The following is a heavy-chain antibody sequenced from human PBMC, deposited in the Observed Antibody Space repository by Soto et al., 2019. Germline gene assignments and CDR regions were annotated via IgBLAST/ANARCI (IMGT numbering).Heavy chain of an antibody. D-gene: IGHD3-3*01. J-gene: IGHJ3*02. CDR2: INPNSGGT. V-gene: IGHV1-2*04. Sequence: ASVKVSCKASGYTFTGYYMHWVRQAPGQGLEWMGWINPNSGGTNYAQKFQGWVTMTRDTSISTAYMELSRLRSDDTAVYYCARPITIFGEDAFDIWGQGTMVTVSS. CDR3: ARPITIFGEDAFDI. CDR1: GYTFTGYY.